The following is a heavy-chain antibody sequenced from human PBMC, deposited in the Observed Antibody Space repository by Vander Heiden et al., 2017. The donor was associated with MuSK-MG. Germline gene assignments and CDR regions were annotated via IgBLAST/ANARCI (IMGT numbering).Heavy chain of an antibody. Sequence: QVQLEQSGAEVRKPGASVKLSCKASGYTFSGYNVHGVRQAPGQGLQWMGWMNPSSGETKYAQKFQGRVTMTRDTSINTAYMELSPLTSDDTAVYYCARESRWELLGTALDLWGQGTLVTVSS. D-gene: IGHD1-26*01. CDR1: GYTFSGYN. CDR3: ARESRWELLGTALDL. V-gene: IGHV1-2*02. J-gene: IGHJ3*01. CDR2: MNPSSGET.